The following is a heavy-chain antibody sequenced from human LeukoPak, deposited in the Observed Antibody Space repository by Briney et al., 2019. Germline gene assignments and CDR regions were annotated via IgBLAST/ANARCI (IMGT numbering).Heavy chain of an antibody. D-gene: IGHD6-13*01. J-gene: IGHJ3*02. CDR2: IYYSGST. CDR3: ARDFVPLAAAAADAFDI. CDR1: GGSISSYY. Sequence: PSETLSLTCTVSGGSISSYYWSWIRQPPGKGLEWIGSIYYSGSTYYNPSLKSRVTISVDTSKNQFSLKLSSVTAADTAVYYCARDFVPLAAAAADAFDIWGQGTMVTVSS. V-gene: IGHV4-59*12.